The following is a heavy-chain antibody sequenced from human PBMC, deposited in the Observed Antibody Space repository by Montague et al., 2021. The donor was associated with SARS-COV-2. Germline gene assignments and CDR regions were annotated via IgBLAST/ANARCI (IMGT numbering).Heavy chain of an antibody. J-gene: IGHJ5*02. Sequence: SETLSLTRTVPGGSISSSSYYWGWIRQPPGKGLEWIGSIYYSGSTYYNPSLKSRVTISVDTSKNQFSLKLSSVTAADTAVYYCARQGDQLLLEYWFDPWGQGTLVTVSS. V-gene: IGHV4-39*01. CDR1: GGSISSSSYY. D-gene: IGHD2-2*01. CDR3: ARQGDQLLLEYWFDP. CDR2: IYYSGST.